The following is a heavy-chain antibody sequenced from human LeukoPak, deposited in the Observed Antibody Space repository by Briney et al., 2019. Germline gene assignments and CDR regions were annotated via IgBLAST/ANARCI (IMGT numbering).Heavy chain of an antibody. CDR3: ARDSGSYYVRGNWFDP. Sequence: GASVKVSCKASGYTFTSYGISWVRQAPGRGLEWMGWISAYNGNTNYAQKLQGRVTMTTDTSTSTAYMELRSLRSDDTAVYYCARDSGSYYVRGNWFDPWGQGTLVTVSS. J-gene: IGHJ5*02. D-gene: IGHD1-26*01. CDR1: GYTFTSYG. V-gene: IGHV1-18*01. CDR2: ISAYNGNT.